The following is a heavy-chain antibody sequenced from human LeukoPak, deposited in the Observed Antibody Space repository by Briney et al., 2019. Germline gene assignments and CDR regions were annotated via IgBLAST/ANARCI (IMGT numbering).Heavy chain of an antibody. D-gene: IGHD1-26*01. Sequence: VASVKVSCKASGGTFSSYAISWVRQAPGQGLEWMGGIIPIFGTANYPQKFQGRVTITADESTSTAYMELSSLRSEDTAVYYCARAPRELKSYYYYYYGMDVWGQGTTVTVSS. V-gene: IGHV1-69*13. CDR2: IIPIFGTA. CDR3: ARAPRELKSYYYYYYGMDV. J-gene: IGHJ6*02. CDR1: GGTFSSYA.